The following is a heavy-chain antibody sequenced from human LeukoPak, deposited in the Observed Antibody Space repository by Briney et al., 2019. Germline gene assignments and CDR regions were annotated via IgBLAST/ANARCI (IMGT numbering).Heavy chain of an antibody. CDR1: GFTFSSYG. Sequence: PGGSLRLSCAASGFTFSSYGMHWVRQAPGKGLEWVAFIRYDGSNKYYVDSVKGRFTISRDNSKTTLYLQMNSLRDEDTAVYYCAKDYRAYCSSPSCTSMDVWGKGTTVTVSS. D-gene: IGHD2-2*01. J-gene: IGHJ6*04. CDR3: AKDYRAYCSSPSCTSMDV. CDR2: IRYDGSNK. V-gene: IGHV3-30*02.